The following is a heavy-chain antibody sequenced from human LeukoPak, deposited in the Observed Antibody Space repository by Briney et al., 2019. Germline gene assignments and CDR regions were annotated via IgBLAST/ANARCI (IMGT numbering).Heavy chain of an antibody. J-gene: IGHJ4*02. Sequence: ASVTVSYKASGYTFTSYGISWVRQAPGQGLEWMGWISAYNGNTNYAQKLQGRVTMTTDTSTSTAYMELRSLRSDDTAVYYCARVPLRHSSGWYILPSEKYFDYWGQGTLVTVSS. D-gene: IGHD6-19*01. CDR3: ARVPLRHSSGWYILPSEKYFDY. V-gene: IGHV1-18*01. CDR2: ISAYNGNT. CDR1: GYTFTSYG.